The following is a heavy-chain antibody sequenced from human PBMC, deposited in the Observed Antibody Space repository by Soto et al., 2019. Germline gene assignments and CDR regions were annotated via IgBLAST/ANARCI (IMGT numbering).Heavy chain of an antibody. Sequence: GGSLRLSCAASGFTFSSYSMNWVRQAPGKGLEWVSSISSSSSYIYYADSVKGRFTISRDNAKNSLYLQMNSLRAEDTAVYYCARPEGAAMVRGAAFDYWGQGTLVTVSS. V-gene: IGHV3-21*01. D-gene: IGHD3-10*01. CDR2: ISSSSSYI. J-gene: IGHJ4*02. CDR3: ARPEGAAMVRGAAFDY. CDR1: GFTFSSYS.